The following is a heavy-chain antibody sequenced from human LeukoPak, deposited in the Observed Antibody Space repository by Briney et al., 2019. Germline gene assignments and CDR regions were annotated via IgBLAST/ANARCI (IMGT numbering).Heavy chain of an antibody. J-gene: IGHJ4*02. V-gene: IGHV3-23*01. CDR2: IIGSGGRP. CDR1: GFTFRSYA. CDR3: AKDKIYDSSGYYYY. D-gene: IGHD3-22*01. Sequence: AGTLRRXCAATGFTFRSYAMTWDRQAPGKGLERGAAIIGSGGRPYYEDSVKGRFTIYRDNSKNTLYLQMNSLRAEDTDVYYCAKDKIYDSSGYYYYWGQGTLVTVSS.